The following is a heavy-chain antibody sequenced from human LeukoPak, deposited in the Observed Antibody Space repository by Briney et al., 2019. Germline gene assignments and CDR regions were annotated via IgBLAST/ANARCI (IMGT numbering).Heavy chain of an antibody. J-gene: IGHJ6*02. Sequence: LTGGSLRLSCAASGFTFDDYAMHWVRQAPGKGLEWVSDISWNSGNIYYADSVKGRFTISRDNAKNSLYLQMNSLRPEDTALYYCAKDKGAVADANYYYGVDVWGQGTTVTVPS. CDR3: AKDKGAVADANYYYGVDV. D-gene: IGHD6-19*01. V-gene: IGHV3-9*01. CDR1: GFTFDDYA. CDR2: ISWNSGNI.